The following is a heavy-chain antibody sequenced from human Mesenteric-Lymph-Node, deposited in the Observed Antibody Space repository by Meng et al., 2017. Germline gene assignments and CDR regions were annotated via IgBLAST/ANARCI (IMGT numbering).Heavy chain of an antibody. Sequence: SETLSLTCTVSGYSISSGYYWGWIRQPPGKGLEWIGSIYHSGSTYYNPSLKSRVTISVDTSKNQFSLKLSSVTAADTAVYYCARAYSSSPFDYWGQGTLVTVSS. D-gene: IGHD6-13*01. CDR1: GYSISSGYY. V-gene: IGHV4-38-2*02. CDR2: IYHSGST. J-gene: IGHJ4*02. CDR3: ARAYSSSPFDY.